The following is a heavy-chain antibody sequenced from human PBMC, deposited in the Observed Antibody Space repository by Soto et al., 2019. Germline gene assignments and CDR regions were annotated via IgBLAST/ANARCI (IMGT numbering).Heavy chain of an antibody. CDR2: ISYDGSNK. Sequence: LRLSCAASGFTFSSYAMHWVRQAPGKGLEWVAVISYDGSNKYYADSVKGRFTISRDNSKNTLYLQMNSLRAEDTAVYYCATWSGYSPNWGQGTLVTVSS. V-gene: IGHV3-30-3*01. J-gene: IGHJ4*02. D-gene: IGHD5-18*01. CDR3: ATWSGYSPN. CDR1: GFTFSSYA.